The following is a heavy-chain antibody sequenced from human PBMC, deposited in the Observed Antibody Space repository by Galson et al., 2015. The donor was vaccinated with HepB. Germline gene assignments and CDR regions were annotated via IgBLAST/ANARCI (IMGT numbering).Heavy chain of an antibody. D-gene: IGHD5-12*01. V-gene: IGHV3-11*01. CDR3: ARDLSGSDVAFDI. J-gene: IGHJ3*02. Sequence: TSAFTIYYADSVRGRFTISRDNAENTLYLQMNSLRAEDTALYYCARDLSGSDVAFDIWGQGTMVTVSS. CDR2: TSAFTI.